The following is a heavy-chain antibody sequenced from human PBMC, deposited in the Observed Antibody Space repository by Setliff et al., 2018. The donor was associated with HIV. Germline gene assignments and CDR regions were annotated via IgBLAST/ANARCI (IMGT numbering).Heavy chain of an antibody. CDR1: GFIFSDYA. Sequence: GGSLRLSCAASGFIFSDYAIHWVRQAPAKGLEWVAVIGYDGSKEYYADSVKGRFTVSRDNSKNTLYLQMNSLRGEDTAVYYCARAFGYHDFWSGYSGDEFDIWGQGTLVTVSS. V-gene: IGHV3-30-3*01. D-gene: IGHD3-3*01. J-gene: IGHJ3*02. CDR2: IGYDGSKE. CDR3: ARAFGYHDFWSGYSGDEFDI.